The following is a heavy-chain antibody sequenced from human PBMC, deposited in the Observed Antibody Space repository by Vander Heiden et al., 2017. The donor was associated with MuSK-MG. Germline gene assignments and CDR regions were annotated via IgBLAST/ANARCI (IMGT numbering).Heavy chain of an antibody. V-gene: IGHV3-21*01. J-gene: IGHJ6*03. CDR2: ISSSSSYI. Sequence: EVQLVESGGGLVKPGGSLRLSCAASGFTFSSYSMNWVRQAPGKGLEWVSSISSSSSYIYYADSVKGRFTISRDNAKNSLYLQMNSLRAEDTAVYYCARSLAVAGTYYYMDVWGKGTTVTVSS. CDR3: ARSLAVAGTYYYMDV. D-gene: IGHD6-19*01. CDR1: GFTFSSYS.